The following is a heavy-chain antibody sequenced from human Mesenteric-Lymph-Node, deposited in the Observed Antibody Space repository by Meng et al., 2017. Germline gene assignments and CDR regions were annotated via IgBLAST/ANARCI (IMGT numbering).Heavy chain of an antibody. J-gene: IGHJ4*02. CDR2: MFSDGTT. V-gene: IGHV3-66*02. CDR3: ASQLRWGSGYYFDY. Sequence: GESLKISCAASGLTVSNNYMSWVRQAPGKGLEWVSVMFSDGTTYYKDSVKGRFTISRHNSKNTLYLQMNSLRIEDTAAYYCASQLRWGSGYYFDYWGQGTLVTVSS. CDR1: GLTVSNNY. D-gene: IGHD3-22*01.